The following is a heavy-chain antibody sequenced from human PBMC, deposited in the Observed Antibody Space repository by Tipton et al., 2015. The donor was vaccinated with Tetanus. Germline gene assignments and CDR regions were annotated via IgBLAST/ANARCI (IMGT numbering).Heavy chain of an antibody. CDR2: IYYSGST. J-gene: IGHJ6*02. V-gene: IGHV4-31*03. CDR1: GGSISSGGYY. Sequence: TLSLTCTVSGGSISSGGYYWSWIRQHPGKGLEWIGYIYYSGSTYYNPSLKSRVTISVDTSKNQFSLKLSSVTAADTAVYYCARDLYVDQYYYYGMDVWGQGTTVTVSS. D-gene: IGHD5-12*01. CDR3: ARDLYVDQYYYYGMDV.